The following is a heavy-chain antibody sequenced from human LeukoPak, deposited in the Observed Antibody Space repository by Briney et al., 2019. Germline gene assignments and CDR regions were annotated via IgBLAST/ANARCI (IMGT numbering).Heavy chain of an antibody. CDR3: VISSGWKGGYYFAF. J-gene: IGHJ4*02. Sequence: GGSLRLSCAASGFTFSSYEMNWVRQAPGKGLEWVSYISGSSSTIYYADSVKGRFTISRDNAKNSLYLQMNSLRAEDTGVYYCVISSGWKGGYYFAFWGQGTLVTVSA. CDR2: ISGSSSTI. V-gene: IGHV3-48*03. D-gene: IGHD6-19*01. CDR1: GFTFSSYE.